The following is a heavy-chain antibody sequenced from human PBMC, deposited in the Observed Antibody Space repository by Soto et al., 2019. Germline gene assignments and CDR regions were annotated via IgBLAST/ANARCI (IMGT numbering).Heavy chain of an antibody. CDR1: GGSISSADYF. CDR2: IFHIGTT. V-gene: IGHV4-30-4*01. J-gene: IGHJ4*02. CDR3: AREPYPPKARKDF. Sequence: PSETLSLTCSVSGGSISSADYFWTWIRQSPRKGLEWMGYIFHIGTTYYNASIKCRLMISIENSKNKFSLGLTSVTAADSAVYFWAREPYPPKARKDFWGQGTLDTVSS.